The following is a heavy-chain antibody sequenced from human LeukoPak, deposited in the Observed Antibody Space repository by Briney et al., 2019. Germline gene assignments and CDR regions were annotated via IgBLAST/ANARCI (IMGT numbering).Heavy chain of an antibody. V-gene: IGHV3-53*01. D-gene: IGHD6-13*01. CDR3: ARHYSSSWFGY. CDR1: GFTVSSNY. J-gene: IGHJ4*02. CDR2: IYSGGST. Sequence: GGSLRLSCAASGFTVSSNYMSWVRQAPGKGLEWVSVIYSGGSTYYADSVKGRFTISRDNSKNTLYLQMNSLRVEDTAVYFCARHYSSSWFGYWGQGTPVTVSS.